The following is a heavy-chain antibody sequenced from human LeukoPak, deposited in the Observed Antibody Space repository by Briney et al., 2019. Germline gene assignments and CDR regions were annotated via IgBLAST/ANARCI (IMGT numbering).Heavy chain of an antibody. Sequence: PGGSLRLSCAASGFSFSTDWMSVVRQPPGKGLEWVANIKQDVSDKYYVDSVKGRFTISKDNAKNSLYLQMNSLTAADTAAYYCARGGTRISEYWGQGTLVTVSS. CDR1: GFSFSTDW. CDR3: ARGGTRISEY. V-gene: IGHV3-7*01. CDR2: IKQDVSDK. J-gene: IGHJ4*02. D-gene: IGHD1-7*01.